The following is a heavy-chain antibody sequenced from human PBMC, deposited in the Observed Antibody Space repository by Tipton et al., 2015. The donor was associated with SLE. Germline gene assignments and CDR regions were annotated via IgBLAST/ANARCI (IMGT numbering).Heavy chain of an antibody. CDR3: ASVLSEYSSSKVDY. D-gene: IGHD6-6*01. CDR1: GFTFSSYW. CDR2: IKQDGSEK. V-gene: IGHV3-7*01. Sequence: SLRLSCAASGFTFSSYWMSWVRQAPGKGLEWVANIKQDGSEKYYVDSVKGRFTISRDNAKNSLYLQMNSLRAEDTAVYYCASVLSEYSSSKVDYWGQGTLATVSS. J-gene: IGHJ4*02.